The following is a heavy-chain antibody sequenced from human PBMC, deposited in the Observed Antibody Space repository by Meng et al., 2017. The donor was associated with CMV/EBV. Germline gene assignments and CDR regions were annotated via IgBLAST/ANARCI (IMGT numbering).Heavy chain of an antibody. V-gene: IGHV1-69*12. CDR2: IIPIFGTA. CDR1: GGTFSSYA. D-gene: IGHD3-22*01. J-gene: IGHJ4*02. CDR3: ARIYDSSGYYNYYFDY. Sequence: QVQLVQSGDEVKKPWASGKVSGKASGGTFSSYAISWVRQAPGQGLEWMGGIIPIFGTANYAQKFQGRVTITADESTSTAYMELSSLRSEDTAVYYCARIYDSSGYYNYYFDYWGQGTLVTVSS.